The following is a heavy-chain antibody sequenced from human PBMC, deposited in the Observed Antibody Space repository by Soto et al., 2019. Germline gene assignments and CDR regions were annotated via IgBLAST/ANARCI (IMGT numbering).Heavy chain of an antibody. V-gene: IGHV3-21*01. CDR3: ARDNDKGHFDL. D-gene: IGHD3-9*01. J-gene: IGHJ2*01. Sequence: GSLRLACAASGXTFSSYSMNWVRQAPGKGLEWVSSIISSSSYIYYADSVKGRFTISIDNAKNSLYLQMNSLRAEDTAVYYCARDNDKGHFDLWGRGTLVTVSS. CDR1: GXTFSSYS. CDR2: IISSSSYI.